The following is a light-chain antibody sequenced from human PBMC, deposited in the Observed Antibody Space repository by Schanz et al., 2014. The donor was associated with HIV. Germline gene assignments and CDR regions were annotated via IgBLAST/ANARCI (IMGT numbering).Light chain of an antibody. J-gene: IGLJ3*02. V-gene: IGLV2-14*03. Sequence: QSALTQPPSASGSPGQSVTISCTGTSNDVGDYNYVSWYQQHPDKAPKLMIYDVSDRPSGVSNRFSGSKSGNTASLTISGLQADDEADYYCSSYTSSSTWVFGGGTKLTVL. CDR3: SSYTSSSTWV. CDR1: SNDVGDYNY. CDR2: DVS.